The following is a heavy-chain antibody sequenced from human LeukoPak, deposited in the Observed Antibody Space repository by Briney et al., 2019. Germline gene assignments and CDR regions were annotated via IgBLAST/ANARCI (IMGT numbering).Heavy chain of an antibody. CDR3: ARVLAGYFDD. Sequence: GTPSHTCTVSGGSICSYYWSWIRQHPREKLGWIVYIYYSASTNYSPSLKSRVTIPVDTSKTQCSLKLRSVTAADTAVYYCARVLAGYFDDWSQASLVTV. CDR2: IYYSAST. CDR1: GGSICSYY. V-gene: IGHV4-59*01. J-gene: IGHJ4*02. D-gene: IGHD3-3*02.